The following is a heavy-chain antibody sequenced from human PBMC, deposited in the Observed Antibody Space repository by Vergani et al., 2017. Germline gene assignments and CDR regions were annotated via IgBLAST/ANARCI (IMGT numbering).Heavy chain of an antibody. D-gene: IGHD5-12*01. CDR3: AKGWLRSGLFDY. J-gene: IGHJ4*02. Sequence: EVQLLESGGGLVQPGGSLRLSCAASGFTFSSYAMSWVRRAPGKGLEWVSAISGSGGSTYYADSVKGRFTISRDNSKNTLYLQMNSLRAEDTAVYYCAKGWLRSGLFDYWGQGTLVTVSS. CDR2: ISGSGGST. CDR1: GFTFSSYA. V-gene: IGHV3-23*01.